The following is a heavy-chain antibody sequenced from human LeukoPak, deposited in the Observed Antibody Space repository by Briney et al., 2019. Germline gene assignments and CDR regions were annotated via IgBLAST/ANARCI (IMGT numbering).Heavy chain of an antibody. Sequence: SETLSLTCTVSGASISSYYWTWIRQPPWKGLELIGYMFYSGNTNYNPSLKSRVTISVDTSKSQFSLKLSSVTAADTAVYYCAMAYSSSWYYFDYWGQGTLVTVSS. D-gene: IGHD6-13*01. V-gene: IGHV4-59*08. CDR1: GASISSYY. J-gene: IGHJ4*02. CDR2: MFYSGNT. CDR3: AMAYSSSWYYFDY.